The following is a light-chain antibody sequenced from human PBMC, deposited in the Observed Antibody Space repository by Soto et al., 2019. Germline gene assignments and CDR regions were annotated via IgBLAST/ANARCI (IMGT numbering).Light chain of an antibody. CDR1: SSNIGADYD. V-gene: IGLV1-40*01. J-gene: IGLJ2*01. Sequence: QSVVTQPPSVSWAPGQRVTISCTGSSSNIGADYDVHWYQQFPGRAPKLLIYGNKNRPSGVPDRFSGSKSGTSASLDITGLQAEYEADYYWQSFDTSLNTVVFGGGTKLTVL. CDR2: GNK. CDR3: QSFDTSLNTVV.